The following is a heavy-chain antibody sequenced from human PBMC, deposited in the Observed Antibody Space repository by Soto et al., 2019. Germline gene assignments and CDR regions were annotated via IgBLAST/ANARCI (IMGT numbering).Heavy chain of an antibody. J-gene: IGHJ4*02. CDR3: ARDRQSQRLVPAY. V-gene: IGHV1-18*04. D-gene: IGHD6-13*01. CDR2: ISAYNGNT. Sequence: RASVEVSCKASGYTLTSYGISWARQAPGQGLEWMGWISAYNGNTNYAQKLQGRVTMTTDTSTSTAYMELRSLRSDATAVSYCARDRQSQRLVPAYWGQGTLVT. CDR1: GYTLTSYG.